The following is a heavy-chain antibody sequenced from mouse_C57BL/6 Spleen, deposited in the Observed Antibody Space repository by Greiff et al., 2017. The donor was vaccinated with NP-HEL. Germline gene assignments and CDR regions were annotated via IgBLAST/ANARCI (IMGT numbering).Heavy chain of an antibody. J-gene: IGHJ4*01. Sequence: EVHLVESGGDLVKPGGSLKLSCAASGFTFSSYGMSWVRQTPDKRLEWVATISSGGSYTYYPDSVKGRFTISRDNAKNTLYLQMSSLKSEDTAMYYCARDYYGSSYDYAMDYWGQGTSVTVSA. V-gene: IGHV5-6*01. CDR1: GFTFSSYG. CDR2: ISSGGSYT. D-gene: IGHD1-1*01. CDR3: ARDYYGSSYDYAMDY.